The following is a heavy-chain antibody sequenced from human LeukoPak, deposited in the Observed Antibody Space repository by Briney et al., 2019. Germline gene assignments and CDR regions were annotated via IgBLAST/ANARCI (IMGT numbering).Heavy chain of an antibody. CDR2: VYYTGRT. D-gene: IGHD5-12*01. V-gene: IGHV4-59*08. Sequence: PSETLSLTCTVSGGSISGSYWDWIRQSPGKGLEWLGYVYYTGRTNYNPSLKSRLTMSVDTSTNQFSLRLSSVTAADTAVYYCAKNSGWDKWSYWGQGTLVTVSS. CDR3: AKNSGWDKWSY. J-gene: IGHJ4*02. CDR1: GGSISGSY.